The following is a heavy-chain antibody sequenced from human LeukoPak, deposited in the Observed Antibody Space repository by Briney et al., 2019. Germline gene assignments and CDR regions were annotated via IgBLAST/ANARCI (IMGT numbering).Heavy chain of an antibody. CDR3: ARGGCSSTSCYGPTVIDY. CDR2: INPNSGGT. J-gene: IGHJ4*02. Sequence: ASVKVSCTASGYTFTVYYMHWVRQAPGQGLEWMGWINPNSGGTNYAQKFQGRVTMTRDTSISTAYMELSRLRSDDTAVYYCARGGCSSTSCYGPTVIDYWGQGTLVTVSS. V-gene: IGHV1-2*02. CDR1: GYTFTVYY. D-gene: IGHD2-2*01.